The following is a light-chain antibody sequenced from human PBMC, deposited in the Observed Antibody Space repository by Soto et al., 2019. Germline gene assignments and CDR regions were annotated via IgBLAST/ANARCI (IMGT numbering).Light chain of an antibody. CDR2: DTS. V-gene: IGKV3-11*01. CDR3: QQYGSSST. CDR1: QSVDSF. Sequence: EIVLTQSPASLSLSPGERATLSCRASQSVDSFLAWYQQKPGRTPRLLIYDTSNRATGIPARFSGSGSGTDFTLTISRLEPEDFAVYYCQQYGSSSTFGQGTRLEIK. J-gene: IGKJ5*01.